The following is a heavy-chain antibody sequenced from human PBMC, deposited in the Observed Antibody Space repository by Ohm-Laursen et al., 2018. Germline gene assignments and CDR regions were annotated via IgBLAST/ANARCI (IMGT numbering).Heavy chain of an antibody. Sequence: SLRLSCAAFGFTFSTYWMTWIRQAPGKGLEWVSYISSSGSTIYYADSVKGRFTISRDNAKNSLYLQMNSLRAEDTAVYYCARDRYYDFWSGSKVLDYWGQGTLVTVSS. CDR2: ISSSGSTI. V-gene: IGHV3-11*01. CDR1: GFTFSTYW. CDR3: ARDRYYDFWSGSKVLDY. D-gene: IGHD3-3*01. J-gene: IGHJ4*02.